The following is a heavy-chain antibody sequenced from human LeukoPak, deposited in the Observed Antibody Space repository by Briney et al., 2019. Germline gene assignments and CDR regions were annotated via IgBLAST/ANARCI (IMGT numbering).Heavy chain of an antibody. CDR3: ARDIDTSSHYGWFDP. D-gene: IGHD3-22*01. Sequence: GRSLRLSCAASGFTFSNYGIHWVRQAPGKGMEWVSVIWSHGRREYYADSVKGRFTISRDNSKNTVSLQMNSLRAEDTAVYYCARDIDTSSHYGWFDPWGQGTLVIVSS. CDR2: IWSHGRRE. V-gene: IGHV3-33*01. J-gene: IGHJ5*02. CDR1: GFTFSNYG.